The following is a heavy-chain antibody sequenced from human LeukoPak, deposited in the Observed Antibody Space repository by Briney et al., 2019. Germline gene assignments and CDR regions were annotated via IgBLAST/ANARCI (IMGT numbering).Heavy chain of an antibody. Sequence: GGSLRLSCAASGFTFSSYWMHWVRQAPGKGLEWVSSISTSSSYIYYADPVKGRFTISRDNAKNSLFLQMNSLRAEDTAVYYCARPRGNVEMATIPFDYWGQGTLVTVSS. CDR1: GFTFSSYW. V-gene: IGHV3-21*01. CDR2: ISTSSSYI. J-gene: IGHJ4*02. CDR3: ARPRGNVEMATIPFDY. D-gene: IGHD5-24*01.